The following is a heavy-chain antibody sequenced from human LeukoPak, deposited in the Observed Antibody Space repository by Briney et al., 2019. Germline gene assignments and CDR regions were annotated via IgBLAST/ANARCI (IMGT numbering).Heavy chain of an antibody. Sequence: GGSLRLSCAASGFTFRNYGMSWVRQAPGKGLEWVSSISANDGRTYYADPVKGRFTISRDNSKNTLYLQMNSLRAEDTAVYYCASQWLVPFDYWGQGTLVTVSS. CDR2: ISANDGRT. V-gene: IGHV3-23*01. CDR3: ASQWLVPFDY. CDR1: GFTFRNYG. J-gene: IGHJ4*02. D-gene: IGHD6-19*01.